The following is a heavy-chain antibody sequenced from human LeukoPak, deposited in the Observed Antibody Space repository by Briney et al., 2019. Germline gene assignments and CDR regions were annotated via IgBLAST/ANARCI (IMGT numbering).Heavy chain of an antibody. CDR1: GFTFSVCA. J-gene: IGHJ4*02. CDR3: ARDFKWGQHCDY. D-gene: IGHD7-27*01. V-gene: IGHV3-30*04. CDR2: MSYDGRHK. Sequence: QPGVSLRLSCAASGFTFSVCAMHWVRQAPGKGLEWVAVMSYDGRHKYYADSVKGRFTISRDNSKNTLYLQMNSLRPDDTAVYFCARDFKWGQHCDYWGQGTLVTVSS.